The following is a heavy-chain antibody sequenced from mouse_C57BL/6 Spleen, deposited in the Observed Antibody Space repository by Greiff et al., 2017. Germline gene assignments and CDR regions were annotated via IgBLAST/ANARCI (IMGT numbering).Heavy chain of an antibody. CDR1: GYAFSSSW. V-gene: IGHV1-82*01. J-gene: IGHJ2*01. Sequence: QVQLQQSGPELVKPGASVKISCKASGYAFSSSWMNWVKQRPGKGLEWIGRIYPGDGDTNYNGKFKGKATLTADKSSSTAYMQLSSLTSEDSAVYFCARGGGFLDYWGQGTTLTVSS. CDR3: ARGGGFLDY. CDR2: IYPGDGDT. D-gene: IGHD1-1*02.